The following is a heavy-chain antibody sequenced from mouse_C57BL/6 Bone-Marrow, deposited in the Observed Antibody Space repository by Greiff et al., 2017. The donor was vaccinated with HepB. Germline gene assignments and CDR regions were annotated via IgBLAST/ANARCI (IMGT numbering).Heavy chain of an antibody. V-gene: IGHV1-85*01. CDR2: IYPRDGST. J-gene: IGHJ3*01. CDR1: GYTFTSYD. Sequence: VHLVESGPELVKPGASVKLSCKASGYTFTSYDINWVKQRPGQGLEWIGWIYPRDGSTKYNEKFKGKATLTVDTSSSTAYMELHSLTSEDSAVYFCARRDYDLWFAYWGQGTLVTVSA. CDR3: ARRDYDLWFAY. D-gene: IGHD2-4*01.